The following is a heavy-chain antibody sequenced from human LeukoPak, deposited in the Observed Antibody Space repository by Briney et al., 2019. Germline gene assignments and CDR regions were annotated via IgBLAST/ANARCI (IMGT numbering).Heavy chain of an antibody. V-gene: IGHV3-21*01. J-gene: IGHJ4*02. D-gene: IGHD2-15*01. CDR3: ARDGGNCSGGSCYRTGLDY. CDR2: ISSSSSYI. Sequence: GGSLRLSCAASGFTFSSYSMDWVRQAPGKGLEWVSSISSSSSYIYYADSVKGRFTISRDNAKNSLYLQMNSLRAEDTAVYYCARDGGNCSGGSCYRTGLDYWGQGTLVTVSS. CDR1: GFTFSSYS.